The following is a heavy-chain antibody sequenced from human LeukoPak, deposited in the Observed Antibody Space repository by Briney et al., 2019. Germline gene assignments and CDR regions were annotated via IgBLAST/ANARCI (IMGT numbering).Heavy chain of an antibody. J-gene: IGHJ4*02. CDR2: ISAYNGNT. CDR3: ARCETGYSSGWFDY. D-gene: IGHD6-19*01. Sequence: ASVKVSCEASGYTFTSYGISWVRQAPGQGLEWMGWISAYNGNTNYAQKLQGRVTMTTDTSTSTAYMELRSLRSDDTAVYYCARCETGYSSGWFDYWGQGTLVTVSS. CDR1: GYTFTSYG. V-gene: IGHV1-18*01.